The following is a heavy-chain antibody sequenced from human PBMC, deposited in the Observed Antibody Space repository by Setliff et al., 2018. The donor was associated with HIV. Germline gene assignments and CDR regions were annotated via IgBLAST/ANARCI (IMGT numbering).Heavy chain of an antibody. CDR3: TKDPTPVQLWFFSGYYCVRVGGNSWSVDFDY. V-gene: IGHV3-30*02. J-gene: IGHJ4*02. CDR1: GFTFSDYG. Sequence: PGGSLRLSCAASGFTFSDYGMHWVRQAPGKGLEWVAFIYYDANNQYYADSVKGRFTISRDNSKNTLYLEMSSLRAEDTATYYCTKDPTPVQLWFFSGYYCVRVGGNSWSVDFDYWGQGTLVTVSS. CDR2: IYYDANNQ. D-gene: IGHD3-22*01.